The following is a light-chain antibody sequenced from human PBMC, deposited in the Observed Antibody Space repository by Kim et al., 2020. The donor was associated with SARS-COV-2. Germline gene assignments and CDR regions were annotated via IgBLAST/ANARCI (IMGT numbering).Light chain of an antibody. CDR1: QSVSSN. CDR3: QHYNNWPFT. CDR2: GAS. V-gene: IGKV3-15*01. Sequence: EIVMTQSPATLSVSPGERATLSCRASQSVSSNLAWYQQKPGQLPRLLIYGASTRATGIPVRFSGSGSGTEFTLTISSLQSEDFAVYYCQHYNNWPFTFGPGTKVDIK. J-gene: IGKJ3*01.